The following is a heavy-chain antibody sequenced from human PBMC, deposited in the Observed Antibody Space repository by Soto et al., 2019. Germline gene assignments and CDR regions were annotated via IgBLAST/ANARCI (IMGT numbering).Heavy chain of an antibody. V-gene: IGHV1-69*13. Sequence: ASVKVSCKASGGTFSSYAISWVRQAPGQGLEWMGGIIPIFGTANYAQKFQGRVTITADESTSTAYMELSSLRSEDTAVYYCAIPDFRFGVDPYFQHWGQGTLVTVSS. CDR2: IIPIFGTA. CDR1: GGTFSSYA. D-gene: IGHD3-3*01. CDR3: AIPDFRFGVDPYFQH. J-gene: IGHJ1*01.